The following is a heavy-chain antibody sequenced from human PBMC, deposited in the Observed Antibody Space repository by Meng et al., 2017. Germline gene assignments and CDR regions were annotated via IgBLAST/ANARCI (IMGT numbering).Heavy chain of an antibody. J-gene: IGHJ3*02. CDR2: IYHSGST. D-gene: IGHD3-9*01. CDR1: GYSISSGYY. CDR3: ARSRGWEILTATRGAFDI. Sequence: GSLRLSCAVSGYSISSGYYWGWIRQPPGKGLEWIGSIYHSGSTYYNPSLKSRVTISVDTSKNQFSLKLSSVTAADTAVYYCARSRGWEILTATRGAFDIWGQGTKVTVSS. V-gene: IGHV4-38-2*01.